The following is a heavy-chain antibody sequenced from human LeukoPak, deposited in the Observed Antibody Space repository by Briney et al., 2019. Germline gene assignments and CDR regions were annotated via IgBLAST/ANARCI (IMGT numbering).Heavy chain of an antibody. J-gene: IGHJ4*02. V-gene: IGHV3-23*01. CDR1: GFTFSSYA. Sequence: GGSLRLSCVASGFTFSSYALSWVRQAPGKGLDCVSVISGSDGYTYYADSVKGRFTISRDNSKNTLYLQMNSLRAEDTAIYYCAKQDTSMDYLDYWGRGTLVSVSS. CDR2: ISGSDGYT. D-gene: IGHD5-18*01. CDR3: AKQDTSMDYLDY.